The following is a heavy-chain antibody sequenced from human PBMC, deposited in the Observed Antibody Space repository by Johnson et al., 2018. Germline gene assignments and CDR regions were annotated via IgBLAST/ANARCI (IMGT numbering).Heavy chain of an antibody. V-gene: IGHV4-39*02. Sequence: QVQLQESGPGLVKPSETLSLTCTVSGDSISSGSYYWGWIRQPPGKGLEWIGNIYYSGSTYYNPSLKSRVTISGDTSKNQFSLKLGFVTAADTAVYYCARDQLGQWLALASVQDIWGQGTMVTVSS. CDR1: GDSISSGSYY. CDR3: ARDQLGQWLALASVQDI. CDR2: IYYSGST. D-gene: IGHD6-19*01. J-gene: IGHJ3*02.